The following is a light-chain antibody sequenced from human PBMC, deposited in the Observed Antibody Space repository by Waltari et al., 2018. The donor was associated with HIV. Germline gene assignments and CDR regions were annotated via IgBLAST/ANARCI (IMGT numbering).Light chain of an antibody. CDR1: QPISNH. CDR3: QQHYTSPWT. Sequence: AIRMTQSPSSISASTGDRVSITCRSTQPISNHVAWYQQRPGRPPKLLISSASTLQSGVPSRFSGTGTGTDFTLTITCLQSEDFATYYCQQHYTSPWTFGQGTKVEVK. CDR2: SAS. V-gene: IGKV1-8*01. J-gene: IGKJ1*01.